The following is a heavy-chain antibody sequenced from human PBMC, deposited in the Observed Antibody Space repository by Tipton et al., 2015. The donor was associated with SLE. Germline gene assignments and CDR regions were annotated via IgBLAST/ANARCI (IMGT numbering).Heavy chain of an antibody. CDR2: IYTSGRT. Sequence: TLSLTCSVSGGSISSGSFYWSWIRQPAGKGLEWIGRIYTSGRTNYNPSLQSRVTMSVDTSKNHFSLKLSSVTAADTAVYYCARVLPSGGYFDNWGQGTLVTVSS. CDR1: GGSISSGSFY. D-gene: IGHD2-15*01. V-gene: IGHV4-61*02. J-gene: IGHJ4*02. CDR3: ARVLPSGGYFDN.